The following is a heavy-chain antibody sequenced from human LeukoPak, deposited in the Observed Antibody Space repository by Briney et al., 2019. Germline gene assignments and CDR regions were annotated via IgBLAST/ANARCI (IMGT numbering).Heavy chain of an antibody. Sequence: PGGSLRLSCAASGLTFSSDAMSWVRQAPGKGLEWVSTISGDARITYYADSVKGRFTISRDNSKNTLYLQMNSLRAEDTAVYYCAKQGGSYGPLDYWGQGTLVTVSS. CDR2: ISGDARIT. V-gene: IGHV3-23*01. J-gene: IGHJ4*02. CDR1: GLTFSSDA. CDR3: AKQGGSYGPLDY. D-gene: IGHD5-18*01.